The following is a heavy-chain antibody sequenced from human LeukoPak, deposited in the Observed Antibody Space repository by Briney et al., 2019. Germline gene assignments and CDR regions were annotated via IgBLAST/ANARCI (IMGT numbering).Heavy chain of an antibody. CDR3: ARRPTGDPKLDY. Sequence: SETLSLTCSVSGGSISNYFWTWIRQPPGKGLEWIGYIYSSGSTYYNPSLKSRVTISVDTSKNRFSLKLSTVTAADTAVYYCARRPTGDPKLDYWGQGTLVTVSS. V-gene: IGHV4-59*08. CDR2: IYSSGST. D-gene: IGHD7-27*01. J-gene: IGHJ4*02. CDR1: GGSISNYF.